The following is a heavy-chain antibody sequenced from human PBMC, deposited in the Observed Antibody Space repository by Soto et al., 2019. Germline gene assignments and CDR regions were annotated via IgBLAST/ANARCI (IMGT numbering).Heavy chain of an antibody. J-gene: IGHJ4*02. CDR3: AKEGGGGVDY. CDR2: IYYSGTT. CDR1: GGSISSVNYY. D-gene: IGHD1-26*01. V-gene: IGHV4-31*03. Sequence: QVQLQESGPGLVKPSQTLSLTCTVSGGSISSVNYYWSWIRQHPGKGLEWIGYIYYSGTTYYNPSLKSRVTISVDTSKNQFPLRLNSVTAADTAVYYCAKEGGGGVDYWGQGTLVTVSS.